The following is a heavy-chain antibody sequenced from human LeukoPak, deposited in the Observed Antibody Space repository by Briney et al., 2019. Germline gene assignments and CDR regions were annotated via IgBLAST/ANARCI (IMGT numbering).Heavy chain of an antibody. V-gene: IGHV4-38-2*02. D-gene: IGHD2-2*01. J-gene: IGHJ6*02. CDR3: ARARRARHCSSTSCYFYYYYYGMDV. CDR1: GYSISSGYY. Sequence: SETLSLTCTVSGYSISSGYYWGWIRQPPGKGLEWIGSIYHSGSTYYNPSLKSRVTISVDTSKNQFSLKLSSVTAADTAVYYCARARRARHCSSTSCYFYYYYYGMDVWGQGTTVTVSS. CDR2: IYHSGST.